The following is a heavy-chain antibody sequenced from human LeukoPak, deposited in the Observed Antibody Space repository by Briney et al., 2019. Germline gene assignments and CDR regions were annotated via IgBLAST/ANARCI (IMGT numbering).Heavy chain of an antibody. V-gene: IGHV3-23*01. Sequence: GGSLRLSCVASGFTFSSHAMNWVRQAPGKGLEWVSSIGGIGASTYYADSVKGRFTISRDNSKNTLYLQMNSLRGEDTALYYCAKAAYGDYVNWFDPWGQGILVIVSS. D-gene: IGHD4-17*01. CDR3: AKAAYGDYVNWFDP. CDR2: IGGIGAST. CDR1: GFTFSSHA. J-gene: IGHJ5*02.